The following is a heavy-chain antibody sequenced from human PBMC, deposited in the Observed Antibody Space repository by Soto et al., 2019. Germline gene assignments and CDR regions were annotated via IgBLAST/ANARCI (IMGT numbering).Heavy chain of an antibody. Sequence: QVQLVQSGAEVKTPGASVKVSCKASGYTFTDYYINWVRQAPGQGLEWVGRMNPSSGKTDYAQNFQARVTMTRDTSISTAYLELSNLGYEDTAVFYCSTWGRDGWYTGFFWGQGTLVTVAS. CDR1: GYTFTDYY. D-gene: IGHD6-19*01. CDR2: MNPSSGKT. J-gene: IGHJ4*02. CDR3: STWGRDGWYTGFF. V-gene: IGHV1-8*01.